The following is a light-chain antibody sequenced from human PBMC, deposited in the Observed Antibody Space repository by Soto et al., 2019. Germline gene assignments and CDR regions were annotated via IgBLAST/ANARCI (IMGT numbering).Light chain of an antibody. CDR2: LAS. J-gene: IGKJ4*01. CDR1: QSLLHSNGYSC. CDR3: MQALQSPVT. Sequence: DIVMSQSPLSLPVTPGETVSISCRSSQSLLHSNGYSCLDWYLQKPGQSPQLLIHLASTRASGVTDRFSGSGSGTDFTLKISRVEAEDVGVYYCMQALQSPVTFGGGTRVEIK. V-gene: IGKV2-28*01.